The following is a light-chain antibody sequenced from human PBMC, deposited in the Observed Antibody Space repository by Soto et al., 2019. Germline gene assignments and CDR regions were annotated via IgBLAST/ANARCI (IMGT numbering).Light chain of an antibody. J-gene: IGKJ5*01. CDR3: QQRSNWPSIT. Sequence: EVVLTQSPDTLSLSPGERATLSCRASQSISSDYLVWYQQKPGQAPRLLIYGASNRATGIPARFSGSGSGTDFTLTINSLEPEDSAVYYCQQRSNWPSITFGQGTRLEIK. CDR2: GAS. CDR1: QSISSDY. V-gene: IGKV3-11*01.